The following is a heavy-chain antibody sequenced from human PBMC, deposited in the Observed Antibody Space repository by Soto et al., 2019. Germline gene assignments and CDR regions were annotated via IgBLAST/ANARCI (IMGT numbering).Heavy chain of an antibody. D-gene: IGHD6-19*01. J-gene: IGHJ6*02. Sequence: GESLKISCKGSGYSFTSYWIGWVRQMPGKGLEWMGIIYHGDSDTRYSPSFQGQVTISADKSIRTAYLRWSSLKASDTAMYYCARHAPHSSGWRTGMDVWGQGTTVTVSS. CDR1: GYSFTSYW. CDR3: ARHAPHSSGWRTGMDV. V-gene: IGHV5-51*01. CDR2: IYHGDSDT.